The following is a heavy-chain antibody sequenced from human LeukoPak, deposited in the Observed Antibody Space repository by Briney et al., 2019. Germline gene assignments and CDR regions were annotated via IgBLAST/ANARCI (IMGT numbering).Heavy chain of an antibody. V-gene: IGHV4-39*07. CDR1: GVFINSNTYS. D-gene: IGHD3-16*01. CDR3: ARGGVLKSVDY. J-gene: IGHJ4*02. Sequence: SETLSLTCTVSGVFINSNTYSWGWIRQPPGGGLEWIGTISYTGNTYYNSSLKSRLTISVDASKTQFSLRLSSVTAADTAVYYCARGGVLKSVDYWGQGTLVAVSS. CDR2: ISYTGNT.